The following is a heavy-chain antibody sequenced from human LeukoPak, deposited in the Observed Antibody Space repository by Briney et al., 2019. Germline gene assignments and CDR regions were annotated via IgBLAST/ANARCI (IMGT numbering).Heavy chain of an antibody. J-gene: IGHJ4*02. D-gene: IGHD2-15*01. CDR2: IRYDGSNK. CDR1: GFTFSSYG. CDR3: AKDGVVVVAASGTEFDY. Sequence: PGGSLRLFCAASGFTFSSYGMHWVRQAPGKGLEWVAFIRYDGSNKYYADSVKGRFTISRDNSKNTLYLQMNSLRAEDTAVYYCAKDGVVVVAASGTEFDYWGQGTLVTVSS. V-gene: IGHV3-30*02.